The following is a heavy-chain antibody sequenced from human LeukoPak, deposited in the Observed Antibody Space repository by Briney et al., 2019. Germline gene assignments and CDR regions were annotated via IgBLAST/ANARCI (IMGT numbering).Heavy chain of an antibody. D-gene: IGHD2-15*01. V-gene: IGHV4-59*08. CDR3: ARGYCSGGSCYSDAFDI. CDR2: IYYRGCT. J-gene: IGHJ3*02. Sequence: SETLSLTCAVSGGSNSSYYWSWIRQPPRRGREGIGYIYYRGCTNYNPSLKSRVTISVDTSKNQCSLKLISVTAADTAVYYCARGYCSGGSCYSDAFDIWGQGTMVTVSS. CDR1: GGSNSSYY.